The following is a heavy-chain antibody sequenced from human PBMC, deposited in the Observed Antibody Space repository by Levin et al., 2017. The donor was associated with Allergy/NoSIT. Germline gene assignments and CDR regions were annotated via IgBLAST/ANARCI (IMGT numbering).Heavy chain of an antibody. D-gene: IGHD2/OR15-2a*01. CDR1: GYTFTGYY. V-gene: IGHV1-2*02. J-gene: IGHJ4*02. CDR3: ARDLGNSINWGPGPVDC. CDR2: INPNGGGT. Sequence: ASVKVSCKASGYTFTGYYIHWVRQAPGQGLEWMGWINPNGGGTNYAQNFQGRVTMTRDTSISTAYMELSRLRSDDTAVYYCARDLGNSINWGPGPVDCWGQGTLVTVSS.